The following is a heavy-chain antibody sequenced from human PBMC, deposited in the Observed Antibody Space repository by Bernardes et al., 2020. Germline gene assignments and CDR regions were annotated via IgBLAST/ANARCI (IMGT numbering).Heavy chain of an antibody. CDR3: AKDAWTSAVRSDWYFDH. Sequence: GGSLRLSCAASGFTFSKYGMHWVRQAPGKGLEWVARISSDGRGESYADSVRGRLIISRDNSKNTLFLQMNSLRREDAAIYYCAKDAWTSAVRSDWYFDHWGRGTQVSVSS. CDR1: GFTFSKYG. J-gene: IGHJ2*01. V-gene: IGHV3-30*18. CDR2: ISSDGRGE. D-gene: IGHD6-25*01.